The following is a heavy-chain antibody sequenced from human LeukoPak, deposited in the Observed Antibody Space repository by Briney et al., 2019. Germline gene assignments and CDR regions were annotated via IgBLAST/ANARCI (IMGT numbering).Heavy chain of an antibody. CDR3: ARDDDWNYEDY. Sequence: SETLSLTCTVSGGSISSYYWSWIRQPPGKGLEWIGYTYYSGSTNYNPSLKSRVTISVDTSKNQFSLKLSSVTAADTAVYYCARDDDWNYEDYWGQGTLVTVSS. J-gene: IGHJ4*02. D-gene: IGHD1-7*01. V-gene: IGHV4-59*01. CDR2: TYYSGST. CDR1: GGSISSYY.